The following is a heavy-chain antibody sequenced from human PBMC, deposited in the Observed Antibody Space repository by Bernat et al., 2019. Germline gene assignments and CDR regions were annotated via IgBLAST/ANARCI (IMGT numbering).Heavy chain of an antibody. CDR3: AKDQHYGVPLYYYGMDV. V-gene: IGHV3-23*04. D-gene: IGHD4-17*01. J-gene: IGHJ6*02. CDR2: ISGSGGST. Sequence: EVQLVESGGGLVQPGGSLRLSCAASGFTVSSNYMSWVRQAPGKGLEWVSAISGSGGSTYYADSVKGRFTISRDNSKNTLYLQMNSLRAEDTAVYYCAKDQHYGVPLYYYGMDVWGQGTTVTVSS. CDR1: GFTVSSNY.